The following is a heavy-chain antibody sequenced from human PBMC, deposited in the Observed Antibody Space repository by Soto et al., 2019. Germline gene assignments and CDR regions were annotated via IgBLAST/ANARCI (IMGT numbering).Heavy chain of an antibody. CDR1: GGSISSYY. CDR2: IYYSGST. Sequence: SETLSLTCTVSGGSISSYYWSWIRQPPGKGLEWIGYIYYSGSTNYNPSLKSRVTISVDTPKNQFSLKLSSVTAADTAVYYCAREGLFSENWFDPWGQGTLVTVSS. CDR3: AREGLFSENWFDP. J-gene: IGHJ5*02. D-gene: IGHD2-21*01. V-gene: IGHV4-59*01.